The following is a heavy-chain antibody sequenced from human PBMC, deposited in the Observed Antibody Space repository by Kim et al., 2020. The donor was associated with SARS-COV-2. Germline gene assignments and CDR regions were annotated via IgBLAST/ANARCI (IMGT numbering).Heavy chain of an antibody. J-gene: IGHJ3*02. V-gene: IGHV4-4*02. Sequence: SETLSLTCAVSGGSISSSNWWSWVRQPPGKGLEWIGEIYHSGSTNYNPSLKSRVTISVDKSKNQFSLKLSSVTAADTAVYYCARRPRGYCSGGSCSPSGFDIWGQGTMVTVSS. CDR2: IYHSGST. CDR3: ARRPRGYCSGGSCSPSGFDI. D-gene: IGHD2-15*01. CDR1: GGSISSSNW.